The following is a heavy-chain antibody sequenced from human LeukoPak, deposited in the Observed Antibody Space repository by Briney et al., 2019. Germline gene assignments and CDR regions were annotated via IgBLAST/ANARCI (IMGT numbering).Heavy chain of an antibody. Sequence: ASVKVSCKASGYTFTSYGISWVRQAPGQGLEWMGWISTYNGDTNYAQKVQGRVTMTTDTSTSTAYIELRSLTSDDTAAYYCAREWWGYDVLTGDNWFDPWGQGTLVTVSS. V-gene: IGHV1-18*01. CDR2: ISTYNGDT. J-gene: IGHJ5*02. CDR1: GYTFTSYG. D-gene: IGHD3-9*01. CDR3: AREWWGYDVLTGDNWFDP.